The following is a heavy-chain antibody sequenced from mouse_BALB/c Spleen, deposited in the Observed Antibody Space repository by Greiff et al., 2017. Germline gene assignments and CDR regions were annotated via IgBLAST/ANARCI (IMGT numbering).Heavy chain of an antibody. V-gene: IGHV5-12-1*01. CDR2: ISSGGGST. J-gene: IGHJ4*01. CDR1: GFAFSSYD. D-gene: IGHD1-1*01. Sequence: EVNVVESGGGLVKPGGSLKLSCAASGFAFSSYDMSWVRQTPEKRLEWVAYISSGGGSTYYPDTVKGRFTISRDNAKNTLYLQMSSLKSEDTAMYYCARHGYYGYYYAMDYWGQGTSVTVSS. CDR3: ARHGYYGYYYAMDY.